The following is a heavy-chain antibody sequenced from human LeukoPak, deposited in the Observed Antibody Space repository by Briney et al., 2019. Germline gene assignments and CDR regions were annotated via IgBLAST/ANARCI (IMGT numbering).Heavy chain of an antibody. CDR2: VSAYNGNT. CDR3: ARMQPKNCSSTSCHNWFDP. D-gene: IGHD2-2*01. Sequence: GASVKVSCKASGYTFIDYAINWVRQAPGQGLEWMGWVSAYNGNTNYAQKLQGRVTMTTDTSTSTAYMELRSLRSDDTAVYYCARMQPKNCSSTSCHNWFDPWGQGTLVTVSS. V-gene: IGHV1-18*01. CDR1: GYTFIDYA. J-gene: IGHJ5*02.